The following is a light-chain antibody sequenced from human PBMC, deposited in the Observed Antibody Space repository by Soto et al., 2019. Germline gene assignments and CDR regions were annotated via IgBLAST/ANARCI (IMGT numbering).Light chain of an antibody. V-gene: IGKV1-39*01. CDR3: QQGSSTPYT. Sequence: DIQMTQSPSSLSASVGDRVTISCRASQSITSYLNWYQQKPGRAPNLLVYAASTLQSGVASRFSGSASGTDFTLTISSLQPEDFATYYCQQGSSTPYTFGQGTRLEI. CDR1: QSITSY. J-gene: IGKJ2*01. CDR2: AAS.